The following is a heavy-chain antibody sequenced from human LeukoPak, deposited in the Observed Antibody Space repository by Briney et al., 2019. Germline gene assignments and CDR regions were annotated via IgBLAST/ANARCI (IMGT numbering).Heavy chain of an antibody. CDR1: GFTFSSYA. J-gene: IGHJ4*02. CDR2: ISGSGGST. Sequence: GGSLRLSCAASGFTFSSYAMSWVRQAPGKGLEWVSAISGSGGSTYYADSVKGRFTISRDNSKNTLYLQMNSLRAEDTAVYYCATDPDFGYSYGWYYFDYWGQGTLVTVSS. V-gene: IGHV3-23*01. D-gene: IGHD5-18*01. CDR3: ATDPDFGYSYGWYYFDY.